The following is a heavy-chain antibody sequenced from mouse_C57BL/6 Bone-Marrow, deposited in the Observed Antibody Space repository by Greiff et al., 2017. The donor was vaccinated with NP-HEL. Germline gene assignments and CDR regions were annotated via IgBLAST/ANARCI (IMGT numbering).Heavy chain of an antibody. CDR2: IWSGGST. CDR3: ARGYSTFAY. CDR1: GFSLTSYG. Sequence: QVQLKESGPGLVQPSQSLSITCTVSGFSLTSYGVHWVRQSPGKGLEWLGVIWSGGSTDYNAAFISRLSISKDNSKSQVFFKMNSLQADDTAIYYCARGYSTFAYWGQGTLVTVSA. V-gene: IGHV2-2*01. D-gene: IGHD2-5*01. J-gene: IGHJ3*01.